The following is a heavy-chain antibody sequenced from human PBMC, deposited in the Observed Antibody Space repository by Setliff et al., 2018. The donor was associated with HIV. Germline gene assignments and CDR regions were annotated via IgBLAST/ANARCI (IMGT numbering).Heavy chain of an antibody. CDR2: INAGNGNT. CDR1: GYSLSTYA. Sequence: GASVKVSCKASGYSLSTYAISWVRQAPGQGLEWMGWINAGNGNTKYLQDLQGRVTITKDRSASTAYMEVSNLRSEDMAVYYCARERDSNGYQFDYWGQGTLVTVSS. V-gene: IGHV1-3*03. D-gene: IGHD3-22*01. J-gene: IGHJ4*02. CDR3: ARERDSNGYQFDY.